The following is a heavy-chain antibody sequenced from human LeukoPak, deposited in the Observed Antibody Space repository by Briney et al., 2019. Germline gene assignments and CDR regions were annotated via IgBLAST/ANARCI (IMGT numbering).Heavy chain of an antibody. V-gene: IGHV3-74*01. CDR3: ATYRPEVGAEEF. D-gene: IGHD1-26*01. Sequence: GGSLRLSCAASGFTVSSYWMNWVRQTPGKGLVWVSRINIDGSNTGYADSVKGRFTVSRDNAKHTLYLQMNSLRADDTAVYYCATYRPEVGAEEFWGQGTLVTVSS. CDR2: INIDGSNT. J-gene: IGHJ4*02. CDR1: GFTVSSYW.